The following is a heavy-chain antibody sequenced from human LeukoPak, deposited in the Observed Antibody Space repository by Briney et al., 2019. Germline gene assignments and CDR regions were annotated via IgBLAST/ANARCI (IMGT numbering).Heavy chain of an antibody. V-gene: IGHV1-69*13. CDR2: IIPIFGTA. J-gene: IGHJ3*02. D-gene: IGHD2-2*02. CDR3: ARETSIQTDAFDI. Sequence: SVKVSCKASGGTFSSYAISWVRQAPGQGLEWMGGIIPIFGTANYAQKFQGRVTITADESTSTAYMELSSLRSEDTAVYYCARETSIQTDAFDIWGQGTMVTVSS. CDR1: GGTFSSYA.